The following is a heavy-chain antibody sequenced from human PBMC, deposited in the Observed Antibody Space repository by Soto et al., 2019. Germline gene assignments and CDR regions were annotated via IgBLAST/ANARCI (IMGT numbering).Heavy chain of an antibody. D-gene: IGHD3-10*01. V-gene: IGHV3-30*18. J-gene: IGHJ3*02. CDR3: AKERGVLDAFDI. CDR2: ISSDGNNQ. Sequence: QVQLVESGGGVVQPGTSLRLSCAASGFTSSSFVIHWVRQAPGEGLEWLAVISSDGNNQYYADSVKGRFTISRDNSKKTLYLQVSSLRAEDTAVYFCAKERGVLDAFDIWGQGTMVTVS. CDR1: GFTSSSFV.